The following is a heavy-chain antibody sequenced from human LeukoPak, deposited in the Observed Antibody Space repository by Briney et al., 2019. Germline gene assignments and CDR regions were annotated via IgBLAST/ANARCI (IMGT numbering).Heavy chain of an antibody. CDR3: ARTMIVVEDAFDI. CDR1: GFTTYW. J-gene: IGHJ3*02. CDR2: IYPGDSDT. V-gene: IGHV5-51*01. D-gene: IGHD3-22*01. Sequence: GESLKISCKGSGFTTYWIGWVRQIPGKGLEWMGIIYPGDSDTRYSPSFQGQVTISADKSISTAYLQWSSLKASDTAMYYCARTMIVVEDAFDIWGQGTMVTVSS.